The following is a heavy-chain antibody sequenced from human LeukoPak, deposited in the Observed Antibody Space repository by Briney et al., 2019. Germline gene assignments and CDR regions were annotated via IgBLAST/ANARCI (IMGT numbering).Heavy chain of an antibody. V-gene: IGHV1-18*04. CDR3: ARTPGVSGYFDSSQKFDF. Sequence: ASVKVSCKASGYTFTSYGISWVRQAPGQGLEWTGWISAYNGNTNYAQKLQGRVTMTTDTSTSTAYMELRSLRSDDTAVYYCARTPGVSGYFDSSQKFDFWGQGTLVTVSS. D-gene: IGHD3-9*01. CDR1: GYTFTSYG. J-gene: IGHJ4*02. CDR2: ISAYNGNT.